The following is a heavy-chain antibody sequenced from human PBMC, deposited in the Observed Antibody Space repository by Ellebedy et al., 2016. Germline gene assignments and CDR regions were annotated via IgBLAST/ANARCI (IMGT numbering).Heavy chain of an antibody. CDR3: ARDDSEWSRDY. Sequence: GESLKISCAASGFTFNIAGMTWVRQAPGKGLEWVATIVFSGTATYYSDSVKGRFIISRDNAKNSLFLQMNSLRVEDTAVYYCARDDSEWSRDYWGQGTLVTVSS. J-gene: IGHJ4*02. V-gene: IGHV3-21*01. CDR2: IVFSGTAT. CDR1: GFTFNIAG. D-gene: IGHD3-3*01.